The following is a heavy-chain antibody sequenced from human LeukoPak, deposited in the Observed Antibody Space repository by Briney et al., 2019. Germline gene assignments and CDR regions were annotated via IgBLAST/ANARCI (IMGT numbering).Heavy chain of an antibody. CDR3: ARLRLGY. D-gene: IGHD6-6*01. CDR1: GGSFSGYY. Sequence: KASETLSLTCAVYGGSFSGYYWSWIRQPPGKGLEWIGEINHSGSTNYNPSLKSRVTISVDTSKNQFSLKLSSVTAADTAVYYCARLRLGYWGQGTLVTVSS. CDR2: INHSGST. V-gene: IGHV4-34*01. J-gene: IGHJ4*02.